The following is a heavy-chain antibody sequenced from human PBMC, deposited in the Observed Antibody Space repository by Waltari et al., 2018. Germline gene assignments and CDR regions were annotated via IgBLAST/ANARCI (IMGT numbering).Heavy chain of an antibody. CDR3: AKDPVGGYDSFDI. V-gene: IGHV3-23*04. CDR2: ISGSGGST. J-gene: IGHJ3*02. Sequence: EVQLVEYGGGLVQPGGSLRISCAASGFTLSSNAMSWDRKAPGKGLEWVSAISGSGGSTYYADSVKGRFTISRDNSKNTLYLQMNSLRAEDTAVYYCAKDPVGGYDSFDIWGQGTMVTVSS. CDR1: GFTLSSNA. D-gene: IGHD5-12*01.